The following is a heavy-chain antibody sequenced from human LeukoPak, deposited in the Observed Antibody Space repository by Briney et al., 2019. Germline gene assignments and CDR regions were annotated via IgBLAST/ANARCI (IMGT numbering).Heavy chain of an antibody. V-gene: IGHV1-69*04. CDR2: IIPILGIA. J-gene: IGHJ6*02. D-gene: IGHD3-22*01. CDR1: GGTFSSYA. CDR3: ARAEWGYDSSDNYYYYGMDV. Sequence: ASVKVSCKASGGTFSSYAISWVRQAPGQGLEWMGRIIPILGIASYAQKFQGRVTITADKSTSTAYMELSSLRSEDTAVYYCARAEWGYDSSDNYYYYGMDVWGQGTTVTVSS.